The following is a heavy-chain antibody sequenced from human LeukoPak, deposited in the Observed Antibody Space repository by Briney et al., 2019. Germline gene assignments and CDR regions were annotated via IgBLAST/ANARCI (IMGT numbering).Heavy chain of an antibody. J-gene: IGHJ4*02. CDR1: GFTFSDYS. CDR2: IGIDSGNT. CDR3: TRYNNDHFDY. D-gene: IGHD1-14*01. V-gene: IGHV3-48*04. Sequence: GGSLRLSCAASGFTFSDYSMNWVRQAPGKGLEWISYIGIDSGNTNYADSVEGRFTISRDNSKNTMSVQMDDLRAEDTAVYYCTRYNNDHFDYWGQGTLVTVSS.